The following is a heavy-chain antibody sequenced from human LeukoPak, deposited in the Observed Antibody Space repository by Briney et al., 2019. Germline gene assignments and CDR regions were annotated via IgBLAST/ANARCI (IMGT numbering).Heavy chain of an antibody. CDR2: VDHSGST. Sequence: SETLSLTCAVCGGSFSDSYWTWIRQPPGKGLEWIGEVDHSGSTNYNPSFKSRVAISIDKSKNQFSLKLNSVTAADTAVYYCARPGGSRSSGYYGMDAFDIWGQGTMVTVSS. D-gene: IGHD3-22*01. V-gene: IGHV4-34*01. CDR3: ARPGGSRSSGYYGMDAFDI. CDR1: GGSFSDSY. J-gene: IGHJ3*02.